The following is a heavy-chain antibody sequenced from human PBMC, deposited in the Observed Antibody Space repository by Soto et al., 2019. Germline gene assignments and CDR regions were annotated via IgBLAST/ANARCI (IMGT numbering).Heavy chain of an antibody. J-gene: IGHJ4*02. D-gene: IGHD6-19*01. CDR3: MGGSGWLVDY. CDR2: IKDDGSEK. Sequence: EVQLVESGGALVQPGGSLRLSCAASGFAFSHYLINWVRQAPGKGLEWVAIIKDDGSEKLFVDSVKSRFTISRDNARNSLYLQMACLRAEETAVYYCMGGSGWLVDYLGQGPLGTLST. CDR1: GFAFSHYL. V-gene: IGHV3-7*01.